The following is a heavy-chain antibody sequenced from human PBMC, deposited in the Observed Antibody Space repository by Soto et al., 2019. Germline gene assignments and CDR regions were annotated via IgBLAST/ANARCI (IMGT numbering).Heavy chain of an antibody. CDR2: IYNSGS. J-gene: IGHJ6*02. CDR1: GSSISGHF. Sequence: SEILSLTCTVSGSSISGHFWSWIRQPPGKGLEWIAYIYNSGSSYNPSLKSRVTISVDTSKNQLSLKLSPVIAADSAVYYCAINADVWGQGTTVTVSS. V-gene: IGHV4-59*08. CDR3: AINADV.